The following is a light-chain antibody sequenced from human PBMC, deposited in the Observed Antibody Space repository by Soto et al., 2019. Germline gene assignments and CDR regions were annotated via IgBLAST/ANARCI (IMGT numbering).Light chain of an antibody. CDR1: SGHSSYA. CDR2: LNSDGSH. J-gene: IGLJ2*01. V-gene: IGLV4-69*01. CDR3: QTWGTGIGV. Sequence: QLVLTQSPSASASLGASVILTCTLSSGHSSYAIAWHQQQPEKGPRYLMNLNSDGSHTKGDGIPDRFSGSSSGAERYLTIYSLQSEDEADYYCQTWGTGIGVFGGGTKLTVL.